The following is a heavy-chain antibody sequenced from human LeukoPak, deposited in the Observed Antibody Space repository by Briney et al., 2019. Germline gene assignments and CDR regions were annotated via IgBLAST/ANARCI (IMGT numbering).Heavy chain of an antibody. CDR3: ARDHHGMDV. CDR1: GFTFSSYA. V-gene: IGHV3-30-3*01. J-gene: IGHJ6*02. Sequence: TGGSLRLSCAASGFTFSSYAMHWVRQAPGKGLEWVAVISYDGSNKYYADSMKGRFTISRDNSKNTLYLQMNSLRAEDTAVYYCARDHHGMDVWGQGTTVTVSS. CDR2: ISYDGSNK.